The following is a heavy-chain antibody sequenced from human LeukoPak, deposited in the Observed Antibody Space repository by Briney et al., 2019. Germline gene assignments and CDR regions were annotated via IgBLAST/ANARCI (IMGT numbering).Heavy chain of an antibody. V-gene: IGHV1-69-2*01. CDR1: GYTFTDYY. Sequence: GATVKISCKASGYTFTDYYMHWVQQAPGKGLEWMGRVDPEDGETIYAEKFQGRVTITADTSTDTAYMELSSLRSEDTAVYYCATADRAATLDYWGQGTLVTVSS. D-gene: IGHD6-25*01. CDR3: ATADRAATLDY. J-gene: IGHJ4*02. CDR2: VDPEDGET.